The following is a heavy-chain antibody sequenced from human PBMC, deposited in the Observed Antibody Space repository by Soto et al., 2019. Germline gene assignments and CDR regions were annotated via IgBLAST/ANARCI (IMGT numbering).Heavy chain of an antibody. CDR3: AVGPNYGRRGGY. CDR1: GGSISSGDYY. J-gene: IGHJ4*02. D-gene: IGHD3-10*01. Sequence: QVQLQESGPGLVKPSQTLSLTCTVSGGSISSGDYYWSWIRQPPGKGLEWIGYIYYSGSTYYNPSLKSRITISVDTSKNQCSLKLSSVTAADTAVYYCAVGPNYGRRGGYWGQGTLVTVSS. CDR2: IYYSGST. V-gene: IGHV4-30-4*01.